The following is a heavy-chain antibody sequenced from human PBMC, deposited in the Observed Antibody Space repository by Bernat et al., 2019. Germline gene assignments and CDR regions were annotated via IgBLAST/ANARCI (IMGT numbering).Heavy chain of an antibody. CDR3: ARLYSQNWSEYYFDY. Sequence: QVQLQESGPGLLKPSETLSLTCTVSGDSINYYYWSWIRQPAGKGLEWIGRIYASGNTNYNPSLKSRVTMSIDTSNNQFSLNIWSVTAADTAVYYCARLYSQNWSEYYFDYWGQGILVTVSP. CDR2: IYASGNT. D-gene: IGHD1-1*01. J-gene: IGHJ4*02. V-gene: IGHV4-4*07. CDR1: GDSINYYY.